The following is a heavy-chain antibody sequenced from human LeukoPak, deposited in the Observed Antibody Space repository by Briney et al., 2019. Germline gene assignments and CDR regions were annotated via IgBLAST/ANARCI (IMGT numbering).Heavy chain of an antibody. CDR1: GFTFSNPW. CDR2: IKSKTDGCTT. CDR3: TPGGGNHYFDY. Sequence: PGGSLRLSCAASGFTFSNPWMRSVRQAPGKGLGWVGRIKSKTDGCTTVYAAPVQDKFTISRDDSKHTLYLQMNSLKTEDTAVYYCTPGGGNHYFDYWGQGTLVTVSS. J-gene: IGHJ4*02. D-gene: IGHD4-23*01. V-gene: IGHV3-15*01.